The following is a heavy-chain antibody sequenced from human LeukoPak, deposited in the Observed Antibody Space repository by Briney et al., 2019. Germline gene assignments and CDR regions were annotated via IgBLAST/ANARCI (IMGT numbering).Heavy chain of an antibody. Sequence: GGSLRLSCAASGFTFSSYWMHWVRQAPGKGLVWVSRINSDGSSTSYADSVRGRFTISRDNAKNTLYLQMNSLRAEDTAVYYCARARGLWYYDILTGYYESPAPYYYGMDVWGQGTTVTVSS. J-gene: IGHJ6*02. CDR2: INSDGSST. CDR1: GFTFSSYW. D-gene: IGHD3-9*01. V-gene: IGHV3-74*01. CDR3: ARARGLWYYDILTGYYESPAPYYYGMDV.